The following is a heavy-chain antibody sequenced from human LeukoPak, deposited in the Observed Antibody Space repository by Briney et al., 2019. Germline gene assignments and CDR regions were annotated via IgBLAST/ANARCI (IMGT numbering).Heavy chain of an antibody. CDR3: ARSFTIFEDWHFDL. D-gene: IGHD3-3*01. J-gene: IGHJ2*01. Sequence: PSETLSLTCTVSGGSISSYYWSWIRQPAGKGLEWIGRIYISGSTNYNPSLKSRVTMSVDTSKNQFSLKLSSVTAADTAVYYCARSFTIFEDWHFDLWGRGTLVTVSS. V-gene: IGHV4-4*07. CDR1: GGSISSYY. CDR2: IYISGST.